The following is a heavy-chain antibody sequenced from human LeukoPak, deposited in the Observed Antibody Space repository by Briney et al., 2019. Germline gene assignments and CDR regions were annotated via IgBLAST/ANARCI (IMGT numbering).Heavy chain of an antibody. V-gene: IGHV4-4*02. CDR1: GGSISSSNW. CDR3: ARLPTGFPNWFDT. Sequence: SETLSLTCAVSGGSISSSNWWSWVRQPPGKGLEWIAAIHYSGSTYYNPSLMSRVTTSVDTSKNQFSLKLSSLTGTDTAVYYCARLPTGFPNWFDTWGQGALVTVSS. D-gene: IGHD3-9*01. J-gene: IGHJ5*02. CDR2: IHYSGST.